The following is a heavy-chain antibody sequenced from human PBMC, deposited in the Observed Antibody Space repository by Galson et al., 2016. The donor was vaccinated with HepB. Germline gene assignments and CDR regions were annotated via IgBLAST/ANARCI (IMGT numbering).Heavy chain of an antibody. D-gene: IGHD5-18*01. V-gene: IGHV3-30*04. J-gene: IGHJ4*02. Sequence: SLRLSCAASGFTFRTHAVHWVRQAPGKGLEWVGDSKYYPDSVKGRFTISRDNSKKTLYLQMNSLRPEDTAVYYCARCVDTSMAPFDYWGQGTLLTVSS. CDR1: GFTFRTHA. CDR2: SK. CDR3: ARCVDTSMAPFDY.